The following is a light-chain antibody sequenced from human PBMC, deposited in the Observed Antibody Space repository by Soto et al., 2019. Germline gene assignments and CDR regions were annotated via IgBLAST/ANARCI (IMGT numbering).Light chain of an antibody. J-gene: IGKJ2*01. Sequence: EIVLTQSPGTLSLSPGERATLSCRASQSVSSSQLAWYQQKRGQAPRLLKYGGSIRATGIPDRFTGGGSGTDFTLTISGLGPEDFAVYYCQQYGSSPYTFGQGTKVEIK. CDR1: QSVSSSQ. V-gene: IGKV3-20*01. CDR3: QQYGSSPYT. CDR2: GGS.